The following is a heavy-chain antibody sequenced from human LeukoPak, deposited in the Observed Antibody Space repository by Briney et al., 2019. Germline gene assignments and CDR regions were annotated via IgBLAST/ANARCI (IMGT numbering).Heavy chain of an antibody. CDR3: ARGGLYGSGKNFDY. CDR2: IYYSGST. J-gene: IGHJ4*02. Sequence: SETLSLTCTVSGGSISSYYWSWIRQPPGKGLEWIGYIYYSGSTYYNPSLRSRVTISVDTSKNQFSLKLSSVTAADTAVYYCARGGLYGSGKNFDYWGQGTLVTVSS. V-gene: IGHV4-59*01. CDR1: GGSISSYY. D-gene: IGHD3-10*01.